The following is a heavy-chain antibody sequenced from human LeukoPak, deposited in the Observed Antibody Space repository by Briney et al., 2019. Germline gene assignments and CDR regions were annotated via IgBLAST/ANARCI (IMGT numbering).Heavy chain of an antibody. J-gene: IGHJ4*02. D-gene: IGHD3-16*02. CDR3: ARVAVDYDYVWGSYRYTYFDY. Sequence: SETLSLTCTVSGGSISSSSYYWGWIRQPPGKELEWIGSIYYSGSTYYNPSLKSRVTISVDTSKNQFSLKLSSVTAADTAVYYCARVAVDYDYVWGSYRYTYFDYWGQGTLVTVSS. CDR1: GGSISSSSYY. CDR2: IYYSGST. V-gene: IGHV4-39*07.